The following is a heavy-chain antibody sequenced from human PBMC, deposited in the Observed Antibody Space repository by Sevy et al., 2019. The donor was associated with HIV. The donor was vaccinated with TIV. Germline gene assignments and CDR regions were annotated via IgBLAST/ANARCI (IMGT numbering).Heavy chain of an antibody. D-gene: IGHD3-10*01. CDR1: GFTFDDYA. V-gene: IGHV3-43D*04. CDR3: AKGSGGSGSYYGS. CDR2: IDWDGGST. J-gene: IGHJ5*02. Sequence: GGSLRLSCAASGFTFDDYAMHWVRQAPGKGLEWVSRIDWDGGSTYYADSVKGRFTISRDNSKNSLYLQMNSLRAEDTAFYYCAKGSGGSGSYYGSWGQGTLVTVSS.